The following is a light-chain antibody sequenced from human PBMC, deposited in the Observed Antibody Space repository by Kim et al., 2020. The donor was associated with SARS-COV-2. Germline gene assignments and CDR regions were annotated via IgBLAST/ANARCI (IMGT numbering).Light chain of an antibody. V-gene: IGLV1-40*01. CDR3: QSYDSSLSGGV. CDR2: GNS. J-gene: IGLJ3*02. Sequence: QRVTISCTGSNSNIGAGYDVHWYQQLPGTAPKLLIYGNSNRPSGVPDRFSGSKSGTSASLAITGLQAEDEADYYCQSYDSSLSGGVFGGGTKLTVL. CDR1: NSNIGAGYD.